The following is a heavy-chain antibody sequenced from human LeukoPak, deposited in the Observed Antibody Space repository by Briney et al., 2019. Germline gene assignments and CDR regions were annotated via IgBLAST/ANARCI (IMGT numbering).Heavy chain of an antibody. CDR3: ARAWSRVDPFDM. CDR1: GFTFSSYA. CDR2: ISGSGGST. Sequence: TGGSLRLSCAASGFTFSSYAMSWVRQAPGKGLEWVSAISGSGGSTYYADSVKGRFTISRDNSKNTLYLQMNSLRAEDTAVYYCARAWSRVDPFDMWGQGTMVTVSS. V-gene: IGHV3-23*01. J-gene: IGHJ3*02. D-gene: IGHD2-8*02.